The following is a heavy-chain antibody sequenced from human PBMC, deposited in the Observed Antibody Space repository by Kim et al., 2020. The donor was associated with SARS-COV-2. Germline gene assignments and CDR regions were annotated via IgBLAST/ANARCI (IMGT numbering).Heavy chain of an antibody. CDR3: AKEVRLRFCIGCGCHDGLDI. Sequence: GGSLRLSCAASGFTFSDYYMDWVRQAPGKGLEWVGRSRNNANGIMTEYAVSGLGRLTISRANSQNSMYLQMNSARPEAMAVYYCAKEVRLRFCIGCGCHDGLDIWGQGTMVTVSS. J-gene: IGHJ3*02. V-gene: IGHV3-72*01. CDR2: SRNNANGIMT. D-gene: IGHD2-15*01. CDR1: GFTFSDYY.